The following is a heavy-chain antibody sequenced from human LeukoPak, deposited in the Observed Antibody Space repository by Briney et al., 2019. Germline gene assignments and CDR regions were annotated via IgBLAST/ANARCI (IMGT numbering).Heavy chain of an antibody. CDR2: ISSSSSYI. J-gene: IGHJ5*01. V-gene: IGHV3-21*01. CDR3: ARGALDATTPFDS. Sequence: GGSLRLSCAASGFTFSSYSMNWVRQAPGKGLEWVSSISSSSSYIYYADSLKGRFTISRDNAKKSVYLQMNSLRAEDTAVYYCARGALDATTPFDSWGQGTLVTVSS. CDR1: GFTFSSYS. D-gene: IGHD2-15*01.